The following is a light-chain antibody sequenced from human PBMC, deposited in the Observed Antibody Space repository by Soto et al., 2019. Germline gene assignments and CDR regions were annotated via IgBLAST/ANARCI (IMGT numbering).Light chain of an antibody. V-gene: IGLV2-14*03. Sequence: QSALTQPASVSGSPGQSTTISCTGTSSDVGAYNHISWYQQHPGKAPKLLIYDVSNRPSGLSNRFSGSKSGNTASLTIAGLQADDEADYYCRSHASGSTLIFGGGTKVTVL. J-gene: IGLJ2*01. CDR1: SSDVGAYNH. CDR2: DVS. CDR3: RSHASGSTLI.